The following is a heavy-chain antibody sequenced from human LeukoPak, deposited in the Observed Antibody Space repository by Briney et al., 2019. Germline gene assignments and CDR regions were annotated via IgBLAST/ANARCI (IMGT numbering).Heavy chain of an antibody. CDR1: GYTFTGYY. Sequence: ASVKVSCKASGYTFTGYYMHGVRQAPGQELEWMGWINPHSGGTNYAQKCEGRVTMTRDTSIDTAYMELSRLRSDDTAVYYCARGQAGRYGRVSRYGMDVWGQGTTVTVSS. D-gene: IGHD1-26*01. J-gene: IGHJ6*02. V-gene: IGHV1-2*02. CDR3: ARGQAGRYGRVSRYGMDV. CDR2: INPHSGGT.